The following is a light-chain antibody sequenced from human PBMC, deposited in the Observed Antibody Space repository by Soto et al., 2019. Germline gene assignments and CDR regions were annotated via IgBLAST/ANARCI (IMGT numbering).Light chain of an antibody. J-gene: IGLJ1*01. Sequence: QSALTQPASVSGSPGQSITISCTGTSSDLGGYNYVSWYQHHPGKAPKLMIYQVSNRPSGVSNRFSGSKSGNTASLTIYGLQAEDEADYYCSSFSSNTTLYVFGTGTQLTVL. CDR2: QVS. CDR3: SSFSSNTTLYV. V-gene: IGLV2-14*01. CDR1: SSDLGGYNY.